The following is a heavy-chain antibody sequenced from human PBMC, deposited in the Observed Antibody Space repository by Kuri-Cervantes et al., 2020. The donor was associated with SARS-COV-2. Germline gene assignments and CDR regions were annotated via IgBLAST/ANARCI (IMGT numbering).Heavy chain of an antibody. CDR1: GGSISSNNYY. D-gene: IGHD5-12*01. J-gene: IGHJ4*02. Sequence: GSLRLSCVVSGGSISSNNYYWAWIRQPPGKGLEWIGTIYYSGSTNYNPSLKSRVTISVDTSKNQFSLKLSSVTAADTAVYYCARGKDIVATIDAFVYWGQGTLVTVSS. V-gene: IGHV4-39*07. CDR2: IYYSGST. CDR3: ARGKDIVATIDAFVY.